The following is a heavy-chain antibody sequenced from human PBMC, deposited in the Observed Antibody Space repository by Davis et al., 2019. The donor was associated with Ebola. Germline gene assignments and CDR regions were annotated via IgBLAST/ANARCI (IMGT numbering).Heavy chain of an antibody. D-gene: IGHD3-9*01. J-gene: IGHJ4*02. CDR1: GGSFSSHP. CDR3: ARDFDGGNYYFDY. CDR2: IIPIFDTP. V-gene: IGHV1-69*13. Sequence: SVKVSCKASGGSFSSHPISWVRQAPRQGLEWMGGIIPIFDTPHYAQKFQGRITITADASTSTAYMELSSLRSEDAATYFCARDFDGGNYYFDYWGPGTPVTVSS.